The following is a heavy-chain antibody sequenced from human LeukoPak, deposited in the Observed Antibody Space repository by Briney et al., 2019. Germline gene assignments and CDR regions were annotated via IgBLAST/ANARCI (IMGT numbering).Heavy chain of an antibody. V-gene: IGHV3-7*03. Sequence: PGGSLRLSCAASGFTFSSSWMSWVRQAPGKGLEWVANIKQDGSEKYYVDSVKGRFTISRDDSENTLYLQMNSLRAEDTAVYYCAKATGYLLWGQGTLVTVSS. CDR2: IKQDGSEK. CDR1: GFTFSSSW. CDR3: AKATGYLL. D-gene: IGHD1-14*01. J-gene: IGHJ4*02.